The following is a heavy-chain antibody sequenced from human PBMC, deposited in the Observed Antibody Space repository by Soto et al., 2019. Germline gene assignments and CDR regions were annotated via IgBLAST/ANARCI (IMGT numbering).Heavy chain of an antibody. CDR1: GFTFSSSW. Sequence: GGSLRLSCAASGFTFSSSWMAWVRQTPGKGLEWVANINEGGSEKYYADSVKGRFTISRDNSKNTLYLQMNSLRAEDTAVYYCAKDLRVAGTFDVWGQGTMVTVSS. CDR2: INEGGSEK. V-gene: IGHV3-7*01. D-gene: IGHD6-19*01. CDR3: AKDLRVAGTFDV. J-gene: IGHJ3*01.